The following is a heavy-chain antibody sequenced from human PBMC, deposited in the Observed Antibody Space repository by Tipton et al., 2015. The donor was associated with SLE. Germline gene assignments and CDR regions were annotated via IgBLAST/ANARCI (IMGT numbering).Heavy chain of an antibody. D-gene: IGHD1-26*01. CDR3: ARTLGAIAHTVYDAFDI. Sequence: TLSLTCTVSGGSITNHYWNWIRQPPGKGLEWIGYIHYSGTTHNKPSLKSRVTMSVDMSKNQFSLRLTSVTAADTAVYYCARTLGAIAHTVYDAFDIWGQGKMVTVSS. CDR1: GGSITNHY. V-gene: IGHV4-59*11. CDR2: IHYSGTT. J-gene: IGHJ3*02.